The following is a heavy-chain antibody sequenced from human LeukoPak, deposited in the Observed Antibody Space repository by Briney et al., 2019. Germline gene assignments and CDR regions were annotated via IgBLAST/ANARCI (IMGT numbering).Heavy chain of an antibody. CDR2: IYHSGST. CDR1: GYSISSGYY. Sequence: SETLSLTCTVSGYSISSGYYWGWIRQPPGQGLEWIGSIYHSGSTYYNPSLKSRVTISVDTSKNQFSLKLSSVTAADTAVYYCASLSPRVVDDYWGQGTLVTVSS. J-gene: IGHJ4*02. D-gene: IGHD2-21*01. CDR3: ASLSPRVVDDY. V-gene: IGHV4-38-2*02.